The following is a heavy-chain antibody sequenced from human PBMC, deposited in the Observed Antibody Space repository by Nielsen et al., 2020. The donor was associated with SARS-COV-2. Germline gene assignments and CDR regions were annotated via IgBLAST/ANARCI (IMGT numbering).Heavy chain of an antibody. V-gene: IGHV4-39*01. Sequence: SETLSLTCTVSGDSISSSSYYWGWIRQPPGKGLEWIGSIYYSGSTYYNPSLKSRVTISVDTSKNQFSLKLSSVTAADTAVYYCARAVITIVRGGLSWGQGTLVTVSS. CDR3: ARAVITIVRGGLS. D-gene: IGHD3-10*01. J-gene: IGHJ5*02. CDR1: GDSISSSSYY. CDR2: IYYSGST.